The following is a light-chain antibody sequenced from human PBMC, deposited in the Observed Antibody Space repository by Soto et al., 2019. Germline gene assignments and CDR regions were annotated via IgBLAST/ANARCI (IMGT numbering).Light chain of an antibody. Sequence: ELVLPQSPAALFLSPGERATLSCRASQSVSSSYLAWYQQKPGQAPRLLIYGASSRATGIPDRFSGSGSGTDFTLTISRLETEDFAVYYCQQYDSSRTFGQG. J-gene: IGKJ1*01. V-gene: IGKV3-20*01. CDR3: QQYDSSRT. CDR2: GAS. CDR1: QSVSSSY.